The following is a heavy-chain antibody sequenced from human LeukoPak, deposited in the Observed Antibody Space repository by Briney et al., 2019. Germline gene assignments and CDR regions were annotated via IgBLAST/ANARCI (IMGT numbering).Heavy chain of an antibody. J-gene: IGHJ3*02. D-gene: IGHD6-19*01. CDR3: ASGPGYSSGWLSAFDI. V-gene: IGHV1-8*01. CDR1: GYTFTSYD. CDR2: MNPNSGNT. Sequence: ASVKVSCKASGYTFTSYDINWVRQATGQGLEWMGWMNPNSGNTGYAQKFQGRVTMTRDTSTSTVYMELSSLRSEDTAVYYCASGPGYSSGWLSAFDIWGQGTMVTVSS.